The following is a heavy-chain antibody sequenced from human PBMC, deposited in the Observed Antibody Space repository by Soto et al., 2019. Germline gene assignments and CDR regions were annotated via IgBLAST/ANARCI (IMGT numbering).Heavy chain of an antibody. Sequence: QVQLVESGGGVVQPGRSLRLSCAASGFTFSSYGMHWVRQAPGKGLEWVAVISYAGSNKYYAESVKGRFTISRDNSKNTLYLQMSSMRAEDTAVYYCAKTAYYWSRIGYCSGGSCRYFDYWGQETLDTVSS. J-gene: IGHJ4*02. D-gene: IGHD2-15*01. CDR2: ISYAGSNK. CDR1: GFTFSSYG. V-gene: IGHV3-30*18. CDR3: AKTAYYWSRIGYCSGGSCRYFDY.